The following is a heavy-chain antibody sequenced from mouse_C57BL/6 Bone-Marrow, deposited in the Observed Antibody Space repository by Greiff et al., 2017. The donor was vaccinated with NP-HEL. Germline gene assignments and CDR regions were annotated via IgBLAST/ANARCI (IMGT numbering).Heavy chain of an antibody. V-gene: IGHV1-81*01. J-gene: IGHJ2*01. CDR2: IYPRSGNT. D-gene: IGHD1-1*01. CDR3: ASPRITTVVSPPFDY. Sequence: QVQLKQSGAELARPGASVKLSCKASGYTFTSYGISWVKQRTGQGLEWIGEIYPRSGNTYYNEKFKGKATLTADKSSSTAYMELRSLTSEDSAVYFCASPRITTVVSPPFDYWGQGTTLTVSS. CDR1: GYTFTSYG.